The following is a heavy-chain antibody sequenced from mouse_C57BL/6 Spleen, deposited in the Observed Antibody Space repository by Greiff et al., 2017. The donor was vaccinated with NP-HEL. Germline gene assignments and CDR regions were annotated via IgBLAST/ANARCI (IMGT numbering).Heavy chain of an antibody. D-gene: IGHD3-2*02. V-gene: IGHV1-82*01. CDR3: ARSPQLRLGEAY. Sequence: QVQLQQSGPELVKPGASVKISCKASGYAFSSSWMNWVKQRPGKGLEWIGRIYPGDGDTNYNGKFKGKATLTADKSSSTAYMQLSSLTSEDSAVYFCARSPQLRLGEAYWGQGTLVTVSA. CDR2: IYPGDGDT. CDR1: GYAFSSSW. J-gene: IGHJ3*01.